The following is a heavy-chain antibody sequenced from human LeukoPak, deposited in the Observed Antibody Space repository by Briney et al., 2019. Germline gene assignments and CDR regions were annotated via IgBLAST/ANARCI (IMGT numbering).Heavy chain of an antibody. CDR2: IYYSGST. CDR1: GGSISSYY. Sequence: SETLSLTCTVSGGSISSYYWSWIRQPPGKGLEWIGYIYYSGSTNYNPSLKSRVAISMDTSRQQFSLKLSSVTAADTAVYYCVRDVSDYSNSHFDNWGQGTLVTVSS. J-gene: IGHJ4*02. D-gene: IGHD4-11*01. CDR3: VRDVSDYSNSHFDN. V-gene: IGHV4-59*01.